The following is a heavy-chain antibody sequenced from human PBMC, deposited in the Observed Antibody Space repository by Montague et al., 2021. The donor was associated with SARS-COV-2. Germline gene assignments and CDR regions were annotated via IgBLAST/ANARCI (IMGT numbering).Heavy chain of an antibody. Sequence: PALVKPTQTLTLTCTFSGFSLSTSGMCVSWIRQPPGKALEWLALIDWDDDKYYSTSLKTRLTISKDTSKNQVVLTTTNMDPVDTATYYCARMVTIFSLGGYYYYYGMDVWGQGTTVTVSS. CDR2: IDWDDDK. CDR1: GFSLSTSGMC. V-gene: IGHV2-70*01. J-gene: IGHJ6*02. CDR3: ARMVTIFSLGGYYYYYGMDV. D-gene: IGHD3-9*01.